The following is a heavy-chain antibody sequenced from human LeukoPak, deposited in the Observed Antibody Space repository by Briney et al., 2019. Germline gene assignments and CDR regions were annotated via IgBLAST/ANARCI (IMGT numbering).Heavy chain of an antibody. CDR1: GGSISSGGYY. Sequence: PSQTLSLTCTVPGGSISSGGYYWNWIRQPAGKGLEWIGRIQTSGSTNYNPSLNSRVTISVDTSENQFSLELRSVTAADAAVYYCLYGGNSGDWVYWGQGALVTVSS. V-gene: IGHV4-61*02. J-gene: IGHJ4*02. D-gene: IGHD4-23*01. CDR3: LYGGNSGDWVY. CDR2: IQTSGST.